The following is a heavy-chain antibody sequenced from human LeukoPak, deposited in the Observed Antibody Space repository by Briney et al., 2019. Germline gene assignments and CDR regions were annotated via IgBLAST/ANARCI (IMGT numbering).Heavy chain of an antibody. CDR2: IYTSGST. V-gene: IGHV4-4*07. Sequence: SETLSLTCTVPGGSISSYYWSWIRQPAGKGLEWIGRIYTSGSTNYNPSLKSRVTMSVDTSKNQFSLKLSSVTAADTAVYYCARDRAQWLVLGSISYPDVWGQGPTVTVSS. D-gene: IGHD6-19*01. CDR3: ARDRAQWLVLGSISYPDV. J-gene: IGHJ6*02. CDR1: GGSISSYY.